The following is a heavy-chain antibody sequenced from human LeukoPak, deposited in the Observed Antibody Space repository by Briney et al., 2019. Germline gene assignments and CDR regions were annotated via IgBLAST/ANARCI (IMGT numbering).Heavy chain of an antibody. CDR1: GYTLTELS. V-gene: IGHV1-24*01. CDR3: ATECSGGSCSSFDY. CDR2: FDPEDGET. J-gene: IGHJ4*02. D-gene: IGHD2-15*01. Sequence: ASVKVSCKVSGYTLTELSMHWVRQAPGKGLEWMGGFDPEDGETIYAQKFQGRVTMTEDTSTDTAYMELSSLRSEDTAVYYCATECSGGSCSSFDYWGQGTLVTVSS.